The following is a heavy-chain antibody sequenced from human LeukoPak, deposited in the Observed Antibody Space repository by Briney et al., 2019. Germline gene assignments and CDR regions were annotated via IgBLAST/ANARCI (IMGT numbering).Heavy chain of an antibody. CDR2: ISSSSSTI. Sequence: GGSLRLSCAASGFTFSSYGMTWVRQAPGKGLEWVSYISSSSSTIYYADSVKGRFTISRDNAKNSLYLQMNSLRAEDTAVYYCARMEYSSSSGIDYWGQGTLVTVSS. D-gene: IGHD6-6*01. J-gene: IGHJ4*02. CDR1: GFTFSSYG. CDR3: ARMEYSSSSGIDY. V-gene: IGHV3-48*04.